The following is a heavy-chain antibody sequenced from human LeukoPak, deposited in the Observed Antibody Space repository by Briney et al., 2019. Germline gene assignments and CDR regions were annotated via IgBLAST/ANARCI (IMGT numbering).Heavy chain of an antibody. Sequence: PGGSLRLSCAASGFTFSSYGTSWVRQAPGKGLEWVSGISGSGTSTYYADSVKGRFTISRDNSKNTLYLQMNSLRAEDTAVYYCVRDFHRRLYDTNYYFYWGQGTLVTVSS. V-gene: IGHV3-23*01. CDR1: GFTFSSYG. CDR2: ISGSGTST. CDR3: VRDFHRRLYDTNYYFY. D-gene: IGHD3-22*01. J-gene: IGHJ4*02.